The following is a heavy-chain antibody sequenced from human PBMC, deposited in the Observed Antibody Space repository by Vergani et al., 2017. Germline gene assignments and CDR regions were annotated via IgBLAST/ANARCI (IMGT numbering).Heavy chain of an antibody. J-gene: IGHJ4*02. CDR1: GFTFSSYA. CDR2: ISGSGGST. Sequence: EVQLLESGGGLVQPGGSLRLSCAASGFTFSSYAMSWVRQAPGKGLEWVSAISGSGGSTYYADSVKGRFTISRDNSKNTLYLQINSLRAADTAVYYCAKEREQEPWLGYFDYWGQGTLVTVSS. CDR3: AKEREQEPWLGYFDY. D-gene: IGHD6-19*01. V-gene: IGHV3-23*01.